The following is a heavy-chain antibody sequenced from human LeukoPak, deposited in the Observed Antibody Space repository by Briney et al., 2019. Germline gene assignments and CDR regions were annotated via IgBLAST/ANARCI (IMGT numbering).Heavy chain of an antibody. Sequence: PGGSLRLSCAASGFTFSSYAMNWVRQAPGKGLEWVSAISGTGGSTYYADSVKGRFTISRDNSKNTLYMQMNSLRAEDTAVYYCAKDVLPADYYFDYWGQGTLVTVSS. J-gene: IGHJ4*02. CDR2: ISGTGGST. CDR1: GFTFSSYA. V-gene: IGHV3-23*01. D-gene: IGHD2-2*01. CDR3: AKDVLPADYYFDY.